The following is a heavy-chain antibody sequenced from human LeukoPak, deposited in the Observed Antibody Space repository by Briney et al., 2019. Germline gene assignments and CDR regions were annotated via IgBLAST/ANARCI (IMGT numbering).Heavy chain of an antibody. CDR1: GFTFSSYE. J-gene: IGHJ4*02. D-gene: IGHD6-13*01. V-gene: IGHV3-48*03. CDR2: ISSSGSTI. CDR3: ASSGSWKAFDY. Sequence: GGPLRLSCAASGFTFSSYEMNWVRQAPGKGLEWVSYISSSGSTIYYADSVKGRFTISRDNAKNSLYLQMNSLRAEDTAVYYCASSGSWKAFDYWGQGTLVTVSS.